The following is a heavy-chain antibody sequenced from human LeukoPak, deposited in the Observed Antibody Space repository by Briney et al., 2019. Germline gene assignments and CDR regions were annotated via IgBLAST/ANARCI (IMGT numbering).Heavy chain of an antibody. CDR1: GFTVSSDY. CDR3: ARDSDFFGVVIRFDS. D-gene: IGHD3-3*01. J-gene: IGHJ5*01. CDR2: ISGGGNT. V-gene: IGHV3-66*01. Sequence: PGGSLRLSCAASGFTVSSDYMSWVRQAPGKGLEWVSVISGGGNTYYADTVKGRFTISRDNAKNTLYLQMNSLRAEDTAVYYCARDSDFFGVVIRFDSWGQGTLVTVSS.